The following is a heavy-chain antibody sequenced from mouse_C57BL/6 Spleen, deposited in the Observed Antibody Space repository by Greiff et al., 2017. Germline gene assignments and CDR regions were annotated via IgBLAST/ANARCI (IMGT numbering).Heavy chain of an antibody. CDR1: GFNIKDDY. Sequence: EVQLQQSGAELVRPGASVKLSCTASGFNIKDDYMHWVKQRPEQGLEWIGWIDPENGDTEYASKFQGKATITADTSSNTAYLQLSSLTSEDTAVYYCTTRITTVVAPCDYWGRGTTLTVSS. J-gene: IGHJ2*01. D-gene: IGHD1-1*01. CDR3: TTRITTVVAPCDY. CDR2: IDPENGDT. V-gene: IGHV14-4*01.